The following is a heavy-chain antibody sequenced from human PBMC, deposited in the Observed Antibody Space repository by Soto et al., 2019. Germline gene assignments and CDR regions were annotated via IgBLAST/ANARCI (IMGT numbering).Heavy chain of an antibody. D-gene: IGHD3-3*01. CDR2: INSDGSST. CDR1: GFTFSSYL. Sequence: GGSLRLSCAASGFTFSSYLMHWVRQAPGKGLVWVSRINSDGSSTSYADSVKGRFTISRDNAKNTLYLQMNSLRAEDTAVYYCARVSGGTIFGVVADFDYWGKGTLVTV. CDR3: ARVSGGTIFGVVADFDY. V-gene: IGHV3-74*01. J-gene: IGHJ4*02.